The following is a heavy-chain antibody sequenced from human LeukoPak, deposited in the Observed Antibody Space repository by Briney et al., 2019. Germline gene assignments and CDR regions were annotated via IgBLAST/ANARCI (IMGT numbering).Heavy chain of an antibody. J-gene: IGHJ5*02. CDR1: GGSISSYY. CDR3: ARQYYYGSGSRYWFDP. D-gene: IGHD3-10*01. Sequence: SETLSLTCTVSGGSISSYYWSWIRQPPGKGLEWIGYIYYSGSTNYNPSLKSRVTISVDTSKNQFSLKLSSVTAADTAVYYCARQYYYGSGSRYWFDPWGQGTLVTVSS. V-gene: IGHV4-59*08. CDR2: IYYSGST.